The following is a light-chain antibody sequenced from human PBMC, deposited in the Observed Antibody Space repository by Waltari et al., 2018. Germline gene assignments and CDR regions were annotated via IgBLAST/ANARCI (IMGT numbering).Light chain of an antibody. J-gene: IGKJ1*01. CDR3: QKYDNYWT. CDR1: QSITNG. V-gene: IGKV1-5*03. CDR2: KAS. Sequence: TCRVSQSITNGLAWYQQKPVKAPKLLIYKASNLESGVTSRFSGSGSGTEFTLTNSSLQPDDFATYYCQKYDNYWTFGQGTKVEMK.